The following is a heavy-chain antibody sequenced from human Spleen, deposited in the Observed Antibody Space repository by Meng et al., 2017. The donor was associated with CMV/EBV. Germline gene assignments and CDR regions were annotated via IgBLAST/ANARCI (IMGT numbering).Heavy chain of an antibody. CDR1: GGSISKSNW. CDR3: VRGGSSSEWFDP. CDR2: IYRTGNT. V-gene: IGHV4-4*02. D-gene: IGHD6-13*01. J-gene: IGHJ5*02. Sequence: CAVSGGSISKSNWWTWVRQPPGQGLEWIGQIYRTGNTNYNPSLKSRVTISLDKSKNHFSLNLSPVTAADTAVYYCVRGGSSSEWFDPWGQGTLVTVSS.